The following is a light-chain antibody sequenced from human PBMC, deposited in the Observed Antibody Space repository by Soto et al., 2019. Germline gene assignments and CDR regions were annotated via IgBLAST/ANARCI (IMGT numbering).Light chain of an antibody. CDR3: QQYGYSPT. CDR1: QSLSRNS. V-gene: IGKV3-20*01. Sequence: ENVLTQSPGTLPLSPGERATLSCRAAQSLSRNSLAWYQQKPGQAPRLLIYGATNRATGIPDRFSGSGSGTDFTLTISRLEPEDFAVDFCQQYGYSPTFGGGTKVDIK. CDR2: GAT. J-gene: IGKJ4*01.